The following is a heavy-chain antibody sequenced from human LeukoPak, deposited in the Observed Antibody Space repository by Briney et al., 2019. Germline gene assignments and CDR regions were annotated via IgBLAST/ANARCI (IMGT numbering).Heavy chain of an antibody. Sequence: SETLSLTCTVSVGSISSTTYYCGWIRQPPGKGLEWIGSIYYSGSTYYNPSLKSRVTISVDTSKNQFSLNLSSVTAVDTRVYCCARHEYLEGRLHDDFHIWGQGTMVTVFS. CDR1: VGSISSTTYY. D-gene: IGHD5-24*01. J-gene: IGHJ3*02. V-gene: IGHV4-39*01. CDR3: ARHEYLEGRLHDDFHI. CDR2: IYYSGST.